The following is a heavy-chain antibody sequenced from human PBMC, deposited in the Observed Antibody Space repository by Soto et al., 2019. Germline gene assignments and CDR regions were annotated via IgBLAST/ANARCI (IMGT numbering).Heavy chain of an antibody. V-gene: IGHV1-18*01. J-gene: IGHJ3*02. Sequence: QGQLLQSGDEVKKPGASVRVSCRASGYDLTSYGISWGRQAPGQGLEWVSWISAYNGKRDTAQKFQGRVTMTLDTSTDTAHMELGDLTSADTAVYYCARGRIVASIHDAFEIWGQGTMVAVSS. CDR2: ISAYNGKR. CDR1: GYDLTSYG. D-gene: IGHD2-15*01. CDR3: ARGRIVASIHDAFEI.